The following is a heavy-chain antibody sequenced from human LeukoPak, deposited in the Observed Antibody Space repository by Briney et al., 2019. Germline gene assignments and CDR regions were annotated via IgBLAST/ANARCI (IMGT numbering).Heavy chain of an antibody. CDR2: ISGSGGST. V-gene: IGHV3-23*01. CDR1: GFTFSNFA. Sequence: GGSLRLSCAASGFTFSNFAVSWVRQAPGKGLEWVSAISGSGGSTYYADSVKGRFTISRDNSKNTLYLQMNSLRAEDTAVYYCAKSPAVVAAFDIWGEGTMVTVSS. CDR3: AKSPAVVAAFDI. J-gene: IGHJ3*02. D-gene: IGHD4-23*01.